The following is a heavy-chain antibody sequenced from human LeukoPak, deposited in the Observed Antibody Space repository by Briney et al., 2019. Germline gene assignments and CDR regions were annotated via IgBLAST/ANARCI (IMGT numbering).Heavy chain of an antibody. CDR1: GGSISSSSYY. D-gene: IGHD1-26*01. CDR3: ARGRQGGRGQFDY. Sequence: PSETLSLTCTVSGGSISSSSYYWGWIRQPPGTGLEWIGSIYYSGSTYYNPSLKSRVTISVDTSKNQFSLKLSSVTAADTAVYYCARGRQGGRGQFDYWGQGTLVTVSS. CDR2: IYYSGST. V-gene: IGHV4-39*07. J-gene: IGHJ4*02.